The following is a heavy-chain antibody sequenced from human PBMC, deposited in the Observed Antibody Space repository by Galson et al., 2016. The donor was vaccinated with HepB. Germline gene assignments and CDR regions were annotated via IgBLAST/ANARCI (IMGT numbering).Heavy chain of an antibody. J-gene: IGHJ4*02. CDR3: VRGSSGWGNYEY. CDR2: ISAYNGDI. D-gene: IGHD6-19*01. Sequence: SVKVSCKASGYTFTIYGITWVRQAPGQGLEWMGRISAYNGDIRYELRLQDRLTLTSDTSTTTAYMELRSLTSDDTAVYYCVRGSSGWGNYEYWGQGTLVTVSS. V-gene: IGHV1-18*01. CDR1: GYTFTIYG.